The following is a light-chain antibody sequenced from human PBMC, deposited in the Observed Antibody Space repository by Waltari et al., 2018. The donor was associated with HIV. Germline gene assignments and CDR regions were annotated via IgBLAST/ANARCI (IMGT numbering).Light chain of an antibody. CDR1: GAGQE. Sequence: QSVLTQPPSVSGAPGQRVSIPCTGRGAGQEERWYQQIAGKAPKLLIFGNNKRPSGVPARFFGSKSGTSASLAITGLQPEDEAHYYCQSFDSSLTGFVFGSGTEVVVL. J-gene: IGLJ1*01. CDR2: GNN. V-gene: IGLV1-40*01. CDR3: QSFDSSLTGFV.